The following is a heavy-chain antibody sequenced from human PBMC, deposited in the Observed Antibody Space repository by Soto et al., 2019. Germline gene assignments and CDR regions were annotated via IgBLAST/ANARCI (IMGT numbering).Heavy chain of an antibody. CDR1: GDSISSSNW. CDR2: IFHSGST. J-gene: IGHJ6*02. CDR3: AREEGDGNYYYGVDV. Sequence: PSETLSLTCAVSGDSISSSNWWSWVRQSPEKGLEWIGHIFHSGSTNYNPSLKSRVTISVDKSQNQFSLKMNSVTAADTAVYYCAREEGDGNYYYGVDVWGQGTTVTVSS. V-gene: IGHV4-4*02. D-gene: IGHD2-21*02.